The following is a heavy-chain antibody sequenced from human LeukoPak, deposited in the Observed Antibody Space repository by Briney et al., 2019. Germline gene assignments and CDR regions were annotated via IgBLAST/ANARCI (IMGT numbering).Heavy chain of an antibody. CDR2: ISYDGSNK. CDR1: GFTFSSYG. CDR3: ATDLGSRPFDY. Sequence: GGSLRLSCAASGFTFSSYGMHWVRQAPGKGLEWVAVISYDGSNKYYADSVKGRFTISRDNSKNTLYLQMNSLRTDDTAVYYCATDLGSRPFDYWGQGTLVTVSS. V-gene: IGHV3-30*03. J-gene: IGHJ4*02. D-gene: IGHD7-27*01.